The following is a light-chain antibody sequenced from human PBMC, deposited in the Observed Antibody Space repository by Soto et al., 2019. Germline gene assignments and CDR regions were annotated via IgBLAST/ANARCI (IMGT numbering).Light chain of an antibody. V-gene: IGKV3-15*01. Sequence: IVMTQSPATLSVSPGERATLSCRASQSVNTNLAWYQQRPGQAPRLLIYVASTRAAGVPARFSGSGSGTEFTLPINSLQSEDFAIYYCQQYNNWPRTFGQGTKVDIK. CDR3: QQYNNWPRT. CDR2: VAS. CDR1: QSVNTN. J-gene: IGKJ1*01.